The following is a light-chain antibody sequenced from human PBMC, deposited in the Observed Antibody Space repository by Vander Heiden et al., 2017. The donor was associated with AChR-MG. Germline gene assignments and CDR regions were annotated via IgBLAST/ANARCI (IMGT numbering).Light chain of an antibody. CDR3: QAWDSSTAVV. CDR1: KLGDKY. Sequence: SYELTQPPSVSVSPGQTASITCSGDKLGDKYASWYQQKAGQSPVLVIYQDDKRPAGIPERFSGSNSGNTATLTISGTQAMEEADYYCQAWDSSTAVVFGGGTKLTVL. CDR2: QDD. V-gene: IGLV3-1*01. J-gene: IGLJ2*01.